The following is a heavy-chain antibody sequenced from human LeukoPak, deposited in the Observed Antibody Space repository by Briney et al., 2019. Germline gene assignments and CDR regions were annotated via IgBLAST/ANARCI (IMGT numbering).Heavy chain of an antibody. CDR2: ISGSGGNT. J-gene: IGHJ4*02. D-gene: IGHD3-3*02. CDR3: AKAAFSRTSYFDY. CDR1: GFTFSSYE. Sequence: GGSLRLSCAASGFTFSSYEMNWVHQAPGKGLEWVSAISGSGGNTYYADSVKGRFTISRDNSKNTLYLQMDSLRADDTAVYYCAKAAFSRTSYFDYWGQGTLVTASS. V-gene: IGHV3-23*01.